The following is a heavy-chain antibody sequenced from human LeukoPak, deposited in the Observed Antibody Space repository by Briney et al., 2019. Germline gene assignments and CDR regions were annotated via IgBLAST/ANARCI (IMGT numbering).Heavy chain of an antibody. J-gene: IGHJ4*02. V-gene: IGHV1-2*06. CDR2: INPNSGGT. D-gene: IGHD1-26*01. Sequence: ASVKVSCKASGYTFTGYYMHWVRQAPGQGLEWMGRINPNSGGTNYAQKFQGRVTMTRDTSICTAYMELSRLRSDDTAVYYCARDIRYSGSYPSGDYWGQGTLVTVSS. CDR1: GYTFTGYY. CDR3: ARDIRYSGSYPSGDY.